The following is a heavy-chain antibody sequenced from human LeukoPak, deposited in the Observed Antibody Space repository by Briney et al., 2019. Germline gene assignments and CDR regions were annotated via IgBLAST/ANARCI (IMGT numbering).Heavy chain of an antibody. CDR2: IYYSGST. D-gene: IGHD3-9*01. Sequence: TLSLTCTVSGGSISSGGYYWSWIRQHPGKGLEWIGYIYYSGSTYYNPSLKSRVTISVDTSKNQFSLKLSSVTAADTAVYYCARSRGGANLTGYPNWFDPWGQGTLVTVSS. J-gene: IGHJ5*02. V-gene: IGHV4-31*03. CDR3: ARSRGGANLTGYPNWFDP. CDR1: GGSISSGGYY.